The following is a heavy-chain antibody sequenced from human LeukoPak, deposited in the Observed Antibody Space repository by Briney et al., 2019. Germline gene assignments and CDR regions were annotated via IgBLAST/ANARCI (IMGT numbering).Heavy chain of an antibody. CDR2: IWYDGSNK. V-gene: IGHV3-33*01. D-gene: IGHD3-22*01. Sequence: PGGSLRLSCAASGFTFSIDGMHGVRQAPGKGLEWVAVIWYDGSNKYYADSVKGRFTISRDNSKNTLYLQMNSLRAEDTAVYSGARARNYDSSGYYVFGYWGQGTLVTVSS. J-gene: IGHJ4*02. CDR1: GFTFSIDG. CDR3: ARARNYDSSGYYVFGY.